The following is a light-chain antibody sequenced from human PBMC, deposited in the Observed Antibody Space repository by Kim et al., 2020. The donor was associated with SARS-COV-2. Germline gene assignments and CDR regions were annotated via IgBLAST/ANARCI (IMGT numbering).Light chain of an antibody. Sequence: GDIITITCRASQSISTWLAWYQQKPGKAPKLLIYQASTLQTGVPSRFSGSGSGAEFTLTISSLQPDDSATYFCQQYHHLGTFGQGTKVDIK. CDR1: QSISTW. CDR2: QAS. V-gene: IGKV1-5*03. CDR3: QQYHHLGT. J-gene: IGKJ1*01.